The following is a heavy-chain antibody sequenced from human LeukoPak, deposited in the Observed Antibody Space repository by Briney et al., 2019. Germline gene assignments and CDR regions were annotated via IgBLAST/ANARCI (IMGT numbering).Heavy chain of an antibody. CDR2: MNPNSGNT. CDR1: GYNFITYD. J-gene: IGHJ4*02. Sequence: ASVKVSCKASGYNFITYDINWVRQATGQGLEWMGWMNPNSGNTGYAQKFQGRVTMTRNTSISTAYMELSSLRSEDTAVYYCARGRDSSWYGTLDYWGQGTLVTVSS. D-gene: IGHD6-13*01. CDR3: ARGRDSSWYGTLDY. V-gene: IGHV1-8*02.